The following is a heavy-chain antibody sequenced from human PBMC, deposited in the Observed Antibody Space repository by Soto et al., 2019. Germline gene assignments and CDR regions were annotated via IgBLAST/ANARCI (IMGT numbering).Heavy chain of an antibody. CDR2: ISSSSSYI. CDR3: ARPDSSGYAAAFDI. D-gene: IGHD3-22*01. Sequence: PGGSLRLSCAASGFTFSSYSMNWVRQAPGKGLEWVSSISSSSSYIYYADSAKGRFTISRDNAKNSLYLQMNSLRAEDTAVYYCARPDSSGYAAAFDIWGQGTMVNV. CDR1: GFTFSSYS. J-gene: IGHJ3*02. V-gene: IGHV3-21*01.